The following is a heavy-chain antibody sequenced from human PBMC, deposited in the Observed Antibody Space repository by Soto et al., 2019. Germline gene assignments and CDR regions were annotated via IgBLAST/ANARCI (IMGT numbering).Heavy chain of an antibody. J-gene: IGHJ6*02. V-gene: IGHV1-18*01. Sequence: ASVKVSCKASGYSFTSYAISWVRQAPGQGLEWMGWINGYKGNTNYAQKLQGRVTMTTDTSTSSAYMELRSLRSDDTAVYYCARPGLGSVSGYYYYGMDVWGQGTTVTVSS. D-gene: IGHD3-3*01. CDR3: ARPGLGSVSGYYYYGMDV. CDR2: INGYKGNT. CDR1: GYSFTSYA.